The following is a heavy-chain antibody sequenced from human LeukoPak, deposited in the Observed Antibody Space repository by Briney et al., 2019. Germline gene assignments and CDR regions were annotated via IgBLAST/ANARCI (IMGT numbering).Heavy chain of an antibody. J-gene: IGHJ4*02. CDR2: ISGSGGST. D-gene: IGHD3-10*01. CDR1: GFTFSSYA. V-gene: IGHV3-23*01. CDR3: ANHRGHYLGSGAYFQY. Sequence: GGSLRLSCAASGFTFSSYAMSWVRQVPGKRLECVSAISGSGGSTYYADSVKGRFTVSRDNSKSTLYLQMNSLRAEDTAIYYCANHRGHYLGSGAYFQYWGQGTVVTVSS.